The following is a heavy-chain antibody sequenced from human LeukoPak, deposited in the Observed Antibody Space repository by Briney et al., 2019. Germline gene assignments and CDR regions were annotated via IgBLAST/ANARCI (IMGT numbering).Heavy chain of an antibody. V-gene: IGHV1-69*13. CDR3: ARDLRYCSGGSCYSYYFDY. CDR2: IIPIFGTA. CDR1: GGTFSSYA. Sequence: SVKVSCXASGGTFSSYAISWVRQAPGQGLEWMGGIIPIFGTANYAQKFQGRVTITADESTSTAYMELSSLRSEDTAAYYCARDLRYCSGGSCYSYYFDYWGQGTLVTVSS. D-gene: IGHD2-15*01. J-gene: IGHJ4*02.